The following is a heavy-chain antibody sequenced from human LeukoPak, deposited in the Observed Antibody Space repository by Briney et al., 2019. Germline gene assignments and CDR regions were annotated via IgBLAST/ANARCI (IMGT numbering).Heavy chain of an antibody. CDR1: GFTFSNYW. D-gene: IGHD3-22*01. Sequence: GGSLRLSCAASGFTFSNYWMHWVRQTPGKGLVWVSRINNDGSTTSYADSVKGRFTISRDNAKNTLYLQMNSLRAEDTALYYCAKDTGYYYDSSNYLGYWGQGTLVTVSS. J-gene: IGHJ4*02. CDR2: INNDGSTT. CDR3: AKDTGYYYDSSNYLGY. V-gene: IGHV3-74*01.